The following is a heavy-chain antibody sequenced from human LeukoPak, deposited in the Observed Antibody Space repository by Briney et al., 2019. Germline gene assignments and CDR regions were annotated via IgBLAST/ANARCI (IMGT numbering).Heavy chain of an antibody. CDR3: ARSKGYCSSTSCGWFDP. D-gene: IGHD2-2*01. V-gene: IGHV3-13*01. J-gene: IGHJ5*02. CDR2: IGTAGDT. CDR1: GFTFSSYD. Sequence: PGGSLSLSCAASGFTFSSYDMHWVRQATGKGLEWVSAIGTAGDTYYPGSVKGRFTISRENAKNSLYLQMSSLRAGDTAVYYCARSKGYCSSTSCGWFDPWGQGTLVTVSS.